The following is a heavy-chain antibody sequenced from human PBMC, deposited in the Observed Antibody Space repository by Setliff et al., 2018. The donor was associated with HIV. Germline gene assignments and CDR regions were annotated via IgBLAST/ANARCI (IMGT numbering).Heavy chain of an antibody. CDR3: ARGGQGGYDYGYYYYYGMDV. V-gene: IGHV4-34*01. CDR1: GGSFSGYY. J-gene: IGHJ6*02. D-gene: IGHD5-12*01. CDR2: INHSGST. Sequence: LSLTCAVYGGSFSGYYWNWIRQPPGKGLEWIGEINHSGSTNYNPSLKSRVTISVDTSKNQFSLKLRSVTAAETAVYYCARGGQGGYDYGYYYYYGMDVWGQGTTVTVSS.